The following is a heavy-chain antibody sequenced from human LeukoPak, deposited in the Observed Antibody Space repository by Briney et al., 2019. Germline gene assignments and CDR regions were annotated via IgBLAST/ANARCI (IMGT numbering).Heavy chain of an antibody. Sequence: EASVKVSCKASGYTFTGYYMHWVRQAPGQGLEWMGWINPNSGGTNYAQKFQGRVTMTRNTSISTAYMELSRLRSDDTAVYYCARDSSFYYDSKEAFDIWGQGTMVTVSS. CDR3: ARDSSFYYDSKEAFDI. CDR2: INPNSGGT. CDR1: GYTFTGYY. V-gene: IGHV1-2*02. J-gene: IGHJ3*02. D-gene: IGHD3-22*01.